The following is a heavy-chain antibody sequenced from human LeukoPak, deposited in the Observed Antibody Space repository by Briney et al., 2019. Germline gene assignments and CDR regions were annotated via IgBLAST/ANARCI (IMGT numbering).Heavy chain of an antibody. CDR1: GGSFSGYY. CDR2: INHSGST. V-gene: IGHV4-34*01. CDR3: ARVYYDFWSGYYRNYGSASYYLGFDY. J-gene: IGHJ4*02. D-gene: IGHD3-3*01. Sequence: KPSETLSLTCAVYGGSFSGYYRSWIRQPPGKGLEWIGEINHSGSTNYNPSLKSRVTISVDTSKNQFSLKLSSVTAADTAVYYCARVYYDFWSGYYRNYGSASYYLGFDYWGQGTLVTVSS.